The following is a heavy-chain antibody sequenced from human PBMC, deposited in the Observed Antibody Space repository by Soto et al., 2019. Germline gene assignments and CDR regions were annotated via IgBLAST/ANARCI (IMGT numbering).Heavy chain of an antibody. CDR1: GGSIRSGGYF. CDR2: IYYRGGT. J-gene: IGHJ4*02. V-gene: IGHV4-31*01. CDR3: ARFAKEENPKLESWYAFDV. D-gene: IGHD6-13*01. Sequence: VQLQESGPGLVKPSQTLSLTCTVSGGSIRSGGYFWSWVRQQPGKGLEWIGHIYYRGGTSYNPSLEGLIAMSVDTSKNEFTLKVNSVTAADTAIYYCARFAKEENPKLESWYAFDVWGRGTLVTVSS.